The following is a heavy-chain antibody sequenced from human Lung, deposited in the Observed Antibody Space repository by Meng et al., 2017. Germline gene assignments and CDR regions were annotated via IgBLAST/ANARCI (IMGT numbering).Heavy chain of an antibody. CDR2: INRDGTKP. V-gene: IGHV3-74*01. J-gene: IGHJ1*01. CDR1: GFTFTDHW. D-gene: IGHD1-1*01. CDR3: TNDRLNH. Sequence: EWQLVGAGGGLVPPGGSLRRSCAASGFTFTDHWMHWVRQGPGKGLVWVSRINRDGTKPTYADSVKGRFTISRDNAKNTLYLQMNNLRAEDTAFYYCTNDRLNHWGQGALVTVSS.